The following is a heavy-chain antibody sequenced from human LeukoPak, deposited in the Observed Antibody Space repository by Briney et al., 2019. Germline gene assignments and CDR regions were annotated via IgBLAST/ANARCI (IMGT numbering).Heavy chain of an antibody. CDR3: ARGRIAAPLS. J-gene: IGHJ4*02. CDR2: ISAYSGNT. CDR1: GYIFSSYG. V-gene: IGHV1-18*01. Sequence: GSSVKVSCKASGYIFSSYGITWVRQAPGQGLEWMGWISAYSGNTNYAQELQGRVTVTTDTSTSTAYMELSRLRSDDTAVYYCARGRIAAPLSWGQGTLVTVSS. D-gene: IGHD6-13*01.